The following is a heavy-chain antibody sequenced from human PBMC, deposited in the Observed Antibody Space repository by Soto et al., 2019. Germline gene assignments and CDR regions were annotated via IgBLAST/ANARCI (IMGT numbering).Heavy chain of an antibody. CDR3: ARDRGAVAGLYNYYYYYGMDV. Sequence: NPSETLSLTCTVSGGSISSYYWSWIRQPPGKGLEWIGYIYYSGSTNYNPSLKSRVTISVDTSKNQFSLKLSSVTAADTAVYYCARDRGAVAGLYNYYYYYGMDVWGQGTTVTVSS. CDR2: IYYSGST. V-gene: IGHV4-59*01. D-gene: IGHD6-19*01. CDR1: GGSISSYY. J-gene: IGHJ6*02.